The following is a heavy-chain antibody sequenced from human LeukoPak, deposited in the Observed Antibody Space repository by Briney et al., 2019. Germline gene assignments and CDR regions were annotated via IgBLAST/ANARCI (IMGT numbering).Heavy chain of an antibody. Sequence: SETLSLTCTVSPGSITNYYYNWIRQPPGKRLEWIGYISPGGNTNYSPSLESRVTISVDTSKNQVSLKLISGTAADTAIYYCARSYGSGNYSPFLWGQGTLVTVSS. D-gene: IGHD3-10*01. J-gene: IGHJ4*02. CDR3: ARSYGSGNYSPFL. CDR2: ISPGGNT. CDR1: PGSITNYY. V-gene: IGHV4-4*08.